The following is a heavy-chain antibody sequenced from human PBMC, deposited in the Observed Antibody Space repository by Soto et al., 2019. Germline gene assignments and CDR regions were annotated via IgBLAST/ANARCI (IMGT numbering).Heavy chain of an antibody. J-gene: IGHJ6*02. Sequence: QVQLVQSGAEVKKPGASVKVSCKASGYTFTSYDINWVRQATGQGLEWMGWMNPNSGNTGYAQKFQGRVTMTRNTSISTAYMELSSLRSEDTAVYYCARGLSSSWYYYYYGMDVWGQGTTVTVSS. CDR2: MNPNSGNT. V-gene: IGHV1-8*01. D-gene: IGHD6-13*01. CDR1: GYTFTSYD. CDR3: ARGLSSSWYYYYYGMDV.